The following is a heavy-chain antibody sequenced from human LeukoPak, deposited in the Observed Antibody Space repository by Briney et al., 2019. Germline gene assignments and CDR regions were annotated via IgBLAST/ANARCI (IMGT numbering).Heavy chain of an antibody. J-gene: IGHJ5*02. CDR2: IYYSGST. V-gene: IGHV4-39*07. CDR1: GGSISSSSYY. D-gene: IGHD3-16*01. CDR3: ARGRRFSWFDP. Sequence: PSETLSLTCTVSGGSISSSSYYWGWIRQPPGKGLEWIGSIYYSGSTYYNPSLKSRVTISVDTSKNQFSLKLSSVTAADTAVYYCARGRRFSWFDPWGQGTLVTVSS.